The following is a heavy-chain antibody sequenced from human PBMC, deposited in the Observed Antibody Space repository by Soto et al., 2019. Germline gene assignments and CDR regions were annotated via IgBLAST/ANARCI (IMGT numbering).Heavy chain of an antibody. CDR1: GYTFTSYD. J-gene: IGHJ6*02. D-gene: IGHD3-3*01. CDR2: MNPNSGNT. CDR3: ARGLTLFGVVMTYYYGMDV. V-gene: IGHV1-8*01. Sequence: QVQLVQSGAEVKKPGASVKVSCKASGYTFTSYDINWVRQATGQGLEWMGWMNPNSGNTGYAQKFQGRVTMTRKTXXSXAXXELSSLRSEDTAVYYCARGLTLFGVVMTYYYGMDVWGQGTTVTVSS.